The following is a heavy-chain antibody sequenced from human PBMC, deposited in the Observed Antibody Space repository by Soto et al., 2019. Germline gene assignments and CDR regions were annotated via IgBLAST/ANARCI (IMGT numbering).Heavy chain of an antibody. CDR1: GFTFRTFD. D-gene: IGHD3-3*01. V-gene: IGHV3-13*04. CDR3: ARMSSHYYTMEV. Sequence: EVQLVESGGGLVQAGGSLRLSCTASGFTFRTFDMHWVRQPTGNGLELVSAIDSDGDTYFGDSVKGRSTIFREDAQNSLHLQINSLTTRDTAVYYCARMSSHYYTMEVWGQGTTVTVSS. J-gene: IGHJ6*02. CDR2: IDSDGDT.